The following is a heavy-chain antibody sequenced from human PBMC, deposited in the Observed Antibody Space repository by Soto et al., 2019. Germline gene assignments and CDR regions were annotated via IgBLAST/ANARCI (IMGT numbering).Heavy chain of an antibody. D-gene: IGHD6-19*01. Sequence: LRLSCVASGIEFSNYAMSWVRQAPGKGLEWVSISSASGRSRYHADSVKGRFTISRDNSKNTLYLHMTNLRAEDTAVYYCAKDGNWLDVYFDVWGQGXPVTVSS. CDR3: AKDGNWLDVYFDV. CDR2: SSASGRSR. J-gene: IGHJ4*02. V-gene: IGHV3-23*01. CDR1: GIEFSNYA.